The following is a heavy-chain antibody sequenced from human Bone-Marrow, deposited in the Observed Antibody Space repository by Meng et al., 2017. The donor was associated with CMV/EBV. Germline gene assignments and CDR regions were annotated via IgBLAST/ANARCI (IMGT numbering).Heavy chain of an antibody. V-gene: IGHV3-21*04. J-gene: IGHJ3*02. CDR2: ISSSSSYI. Sequence: GESLKISCAASGFTFSSYSMNWVRQAPGKGLEWVSSISSSSSYIYYADSVKGRFTISRDNAKNSLYLQMNSLRAEGTAVYYCARDQDRGYWKGDRCYRSRASDIWGQGTMVTVSS. D-gene: IGHD2-15*01. CDR1: GFTFSSYS. CDR3: ARDQDRGYWKGDRCYRSRASDI.